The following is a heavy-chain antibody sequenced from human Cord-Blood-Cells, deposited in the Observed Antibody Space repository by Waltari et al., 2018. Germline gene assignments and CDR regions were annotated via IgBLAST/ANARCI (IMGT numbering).Heavy chain of an antibody. Sequence: QLQLQESGPGLVKPSETLSLTCTASGGSISSSSYYWGWIRQPPGKGLEWIGSIYYSGSTYYNPSLKSRVTISVDTSKNQFSLKLSSVTAADTAVYYCASDRRGRFDYWGQGTLVTVSS. J-gene: IGHJ4*02. CDR2: IYYSGST. V-gene: IGHV4-39*01. CDR3: ASDRRGRFDY. CDR1: GGSISSSSYY.